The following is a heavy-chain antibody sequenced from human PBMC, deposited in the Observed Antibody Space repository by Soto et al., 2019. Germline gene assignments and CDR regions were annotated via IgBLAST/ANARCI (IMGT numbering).Heavy chain of an antibody. V-gene: IGHV4-59*01. D-gene: IGHD3-22*01. CDR3: AREGYYDSSGPRGANWFDP. Sequence: SETLSLTCTVSGGSISSYYWSWIRQPPGKGLEWIGYIYYSGSTNYNPSLKSRVTISVDTSKNQFSLKLSSVTAADTAVYYCAREGYYDSSGPRGANWFDPWGQGTLVTVSS. CDR1: GGSISSYY. CDR2: IYYSGST. J-gene: IGHJ5*02.